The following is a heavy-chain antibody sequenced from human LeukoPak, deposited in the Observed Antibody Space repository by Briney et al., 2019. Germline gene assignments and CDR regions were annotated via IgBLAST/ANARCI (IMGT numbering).Heavy chain of an antibody. CDR2: VSTYNGDT. V-gene: IGHV1-18*01. D-gene: IGHD1-14*01. CDR1: GYTFTDFG. CDR3: ARAESMALYFLY. Sequence: ASVKVSCKASGYTFTDFGFIWVRQAPGQGLEWMGWVSTYNGDTDYAKKFQDRVAMTTESSTQTTFMELRNLRSDDTAVYYCARAESMALYFLYWGQGTLVSVSS. J-gene: IGHJ1*01.